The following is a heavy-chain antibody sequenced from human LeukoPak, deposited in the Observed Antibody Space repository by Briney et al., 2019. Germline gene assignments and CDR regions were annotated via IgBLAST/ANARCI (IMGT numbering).Heavy chain of an antibody. J-gene: IGHJ6*02. V-gene: IGHV3-21*01. CDR1: GFTFSSYS. CDR3: ARDMNRGYYYGMDV. Sequence: GGSLRLSCAASGFTFSSYSMNWVRQAPGKGLGWVSSISSSSSYIYYADSVKGRFTISRDNAKNSLYLQMNSLRAEDTAVYYCARDMNRGYYYGMDVWGQGTTVTVSS. CDR2: ISSSSSYI. D-gene: IGHD1/OR15-1a*01.